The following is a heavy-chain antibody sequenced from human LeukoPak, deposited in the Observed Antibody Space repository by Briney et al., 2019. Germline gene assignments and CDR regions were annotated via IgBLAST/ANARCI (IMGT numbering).Heavy chain of an antibody. CDR2: ISHDGSNK. CDR3: AKVRWGSDNALDS. CDR1: GFTFSDYG. V-gene: IGHV3-30*18. Sequence: GGSLRLSCAASGFTFSDYGMYWVRQAPGKGLEWLAVISHDGSNKHYADSVKGRITISRDNSMNTLYLQMNSLTAEDTAVYYCAKVRWGSDNALDSWGQGTLVTGSS. D-gene: IGHD3-16*01. J-gene: IGHJ4*02.